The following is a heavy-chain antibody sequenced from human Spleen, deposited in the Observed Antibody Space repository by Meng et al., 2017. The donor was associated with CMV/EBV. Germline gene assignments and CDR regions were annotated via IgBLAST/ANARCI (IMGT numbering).Heavy chain of an antibody. V-gene: IGHV3-20*04. CDR3: ARALEGFDY. CDR1: GFTFDDSG. J-gene: IGHJ4*02. Sequence: LSLSCAASGFTFDDSGMRWVRQAPGRGLEWVSGINWNGGSTGYADSVEGRFTISRDNARNSLYLQMNSLRAEDTALYYCARALEGFDYWGQGTLVTVSS. CDR2: INWNGGST.